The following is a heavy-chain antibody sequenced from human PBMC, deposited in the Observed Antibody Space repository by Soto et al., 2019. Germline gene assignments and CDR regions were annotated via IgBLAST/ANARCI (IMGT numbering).Heavy chain of an antibody. Sequence: ASVKVSCKASGYTFTSYGISWVRQAPGQGLEWMGWISAYNGNTNYAQKLQGRVTMTTDTSTSTAYMELRSLRSDDTAVYYCARDRGTRPVYYYYGMDVWGQGTTVTVSS. V-gene: IGHV1-18*04. CDR2: ISAYNGNT. J-gene: IGHJ6*02. CDR1: GYTFTSYG. CDR3: ARDRGTRPVYYYYGMDV. D-gene: IGHD3-10*01.